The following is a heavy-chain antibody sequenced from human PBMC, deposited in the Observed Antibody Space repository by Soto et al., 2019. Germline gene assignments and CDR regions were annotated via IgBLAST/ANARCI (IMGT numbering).Heavy chain of an antibody. V-gene: IGHV4-39*01. CDR1: NGSISSAIYY. J-gene: IGHJ5*02. CDR3: AGRSSLASVQVYFGEISNYNWFDP. D-gene: IGHD3-10*01. CDR2: IYHSGST. Sequence: SETLSLTCTVSNGSISSAIYYWGWIRQLPGKGLEWIGSIYHSGSTYYNPSLQGRVTISVDTSKNQFSLKLSSVTAADTAVYFCAGRSSLASVQVYFGEISNYNWFDPWGQGTLVTVSS.